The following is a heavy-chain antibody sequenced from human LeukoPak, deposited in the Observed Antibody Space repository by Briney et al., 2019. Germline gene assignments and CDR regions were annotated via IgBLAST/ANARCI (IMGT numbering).Heavy chain of an antibody. V-gene: IGHV3-30*03. CDR2: ISYDGSNK. CDR1: GFTFSSCG. J-gene: IGHJ3*02. CDR3: AAKGYSYGNNAFDI. D-gene: IGHD5-18*01. Sequence: GGSLRLSCAASGFTFSSCGMHWVRQAPGKGLEWVAVISYDGSNKFYADSVMGRFTISRDNSKNTLYLQMNSLRAEDTAVYYCAAKGYSYGNNAFDIWGQGTMVTVSS.